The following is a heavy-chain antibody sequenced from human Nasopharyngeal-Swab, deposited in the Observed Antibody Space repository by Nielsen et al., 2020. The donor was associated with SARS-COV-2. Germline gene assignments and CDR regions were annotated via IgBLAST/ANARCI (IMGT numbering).Heavy chain of an antibody. CDR1: GFSLNRYA. Sequence: GGSLRLSCVAFGFSLNRYAMIWVRQAPGKGLEWVSGINASGRATYYADSVEGRLTISRDNSRNTLSLQMNNLRAEDTATYYCARGCDTDCFRVDSWGQGTLVTVSS. CDR3: ARGCDTDCFRVDS. V-gene: IGHV3-23*01. J-gene: IGHJ4*02. D-gene: IGHD2-21*02. CDR2: INASGRAT.